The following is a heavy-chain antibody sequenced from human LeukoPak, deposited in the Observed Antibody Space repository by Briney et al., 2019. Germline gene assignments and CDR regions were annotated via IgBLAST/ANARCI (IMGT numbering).Heavy chain of an antibody. CDR2: ISSSGRAI. CDR1: GFTFSSYE. J-gene: IGHJ4*02. D-gene: IGHD3-22*01. V-gene: IGHV3-48*03. Sequence: GGSLRLSCAGSGFTFSSYEMNWVRQAPGKGLEWVSYISSSGRAIYYADSVKGRFTVSRDNAKNSLYLQMNSLRAEDTAVYYCARDFSTMIVGDYWGQGTLVTVSS. CDR3: ARDFSTMIVGDY.